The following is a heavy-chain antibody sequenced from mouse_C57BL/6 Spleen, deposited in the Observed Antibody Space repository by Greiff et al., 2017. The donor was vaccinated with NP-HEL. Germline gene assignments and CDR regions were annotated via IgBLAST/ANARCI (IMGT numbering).Heavy chain of an antibody. V-gene: IGHV1-81*01. CDR2: IYPRSGNT. CDR3: ARDGYSNGYAMDY. CDR1: GYTFTSYG. J-gene: IGHJ4*01. Sequence: QVQLKQSGAELARPGASVKLSCKASGYTFTSYGISWVKQRTGQGLEWIGEIYPRSGNTYYNEKFKGKATLTADKSSSTAYMELRSLTSEDSAVYFCARDGYSNGYAMDYWGQGTSVTVSS. D-gene: IGHD2-5*01.